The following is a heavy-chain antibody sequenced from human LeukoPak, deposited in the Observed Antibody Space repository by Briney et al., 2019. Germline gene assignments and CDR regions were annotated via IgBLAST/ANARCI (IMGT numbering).Heavy chain of an antibody. CDR1: GRSISSSSYY. CDR3: ARPRALGRGKYYFDY. CDR2: VYYSGST. J-gene: IGHJ4*02. V-gene: IGHV4-39*07. Sequence: SETLSLNCTVSGRSISSSSYYWGWIRQSPGKGLEWIGSVYYSGSTYYNPSLKSRVTISVDTSKNQFSLKLTSVTAADTAVYYCARPRALGRGKYYFDYWGQGTLVTVSS. D-gene: IGHD1-26*01.